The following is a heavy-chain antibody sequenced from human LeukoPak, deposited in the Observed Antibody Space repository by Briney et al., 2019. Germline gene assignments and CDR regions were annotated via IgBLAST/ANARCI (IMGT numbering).Heavy chain of an antibody. V-gene: IGHV1-46*01. D-gene: IGHD2-8*01. Sequence: ASVKVSCKASGYSFTSYYLHWVRQAPGQGLEWMGIINPGSGYTTYAQKFQGRVTMTRDMSTSTVFMELGSLRSEDTASYYCARAYPYPSFCSNGLCYNAFDIWGQGTMVTVSS. CDR2: INPGSGYT. CDR3: ARAYPYPSFCSNGLCYNAFDI. CDR1: GYSFTSYY. J-gene: IGHJ3*02.